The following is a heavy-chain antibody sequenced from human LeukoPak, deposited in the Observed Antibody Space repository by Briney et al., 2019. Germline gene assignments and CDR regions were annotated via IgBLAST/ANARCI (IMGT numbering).Heavy chain of an antibody. J-gene: IGHJ4*02. D-gene: IGHD2-2*01. Sequence: SETLSLTCTVSGGSISSYYWSWLRQPAGKELEWIGRIYTSGSTNYNPSLKSRVTMSVDTSKNQFSLKLSSVTAADTAVYYCARGTPKYCSSTSCPTPPFDYWGQGTLVTVSS. CDR1: GGSISSYY. CDR2: IYTSGST. V-gene: IGHV4-4*07. CDR3: ARGTPKYCSSTSCPTPPFDY.